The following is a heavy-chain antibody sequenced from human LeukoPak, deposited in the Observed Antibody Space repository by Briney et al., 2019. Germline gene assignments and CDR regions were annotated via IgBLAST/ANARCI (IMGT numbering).Heavy chain of an antibody. Sequence: PGGSLRLSCADSGFTFSSYAMSWVRQAPGKGLEWVAFIRYDGSNKYYADSVKGRFTISRDNSKNTLYLQMNSLRAEDTAVYYCAKDPTGAGRGSYFDYWGQGTLVTVSS. CDR1: GFTFSSYA. CDR2: IRYDGSNK. D-gene: IGHD7-27*01. J-gene: IGHJ4*02. V-gene: IGHV3-30*02. CDR3: AKDPTGAGRGSYFDY.